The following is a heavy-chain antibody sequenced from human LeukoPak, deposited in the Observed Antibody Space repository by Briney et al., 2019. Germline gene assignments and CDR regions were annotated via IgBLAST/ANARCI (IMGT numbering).Heavy chain of an antibody. CDR1: GGSISSYY. V-gene: IGHV4-59*01. J-gene: IGHJ5*02. D-gene: IGHD3-3*01. CDR3: ARGTAEYDFWSGYSSLNWFDP. CDR2: IYYSGST. Sequence: SETLSLTCTVSGGSISSYYWSWIRQPPGKGLEWIGYIYYSGSTNYNPSLKSRVTISVDTSKNQFSLKLSSVTAADTAVYYCARGTAEYDFWSGYSSLNWFDPWGQGTLVTVSS.